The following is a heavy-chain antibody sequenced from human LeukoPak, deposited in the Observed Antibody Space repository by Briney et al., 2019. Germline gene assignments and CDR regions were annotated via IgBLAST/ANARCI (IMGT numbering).Heavy chain of an antibody. CDR2: IIPILGIA. J-gene: IGHJ3*02. CDR1: GGTFSSYA. V-gene: IGHV1-69*04. Sequence: SVKFSCKASGGTFSSYAISWVRQAPGQGLEWMGRIIPILGIANYAQKFQGRVTITADNSTSTAYMELSSLRPEDTAVYYCARLTHGGVVVPAATDAFDIWGQGTMVTVSS. CDR3: ARLTHGGVVVPAATDAFDI. D-gene: IGHD2-2*01.